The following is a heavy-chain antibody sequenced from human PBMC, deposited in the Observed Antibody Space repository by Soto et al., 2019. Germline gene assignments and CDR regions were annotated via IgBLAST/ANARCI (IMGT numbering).Heavy chain of an antibody. Sequence: PVGSLRLSCAASGFTFSNYAMHWVRQAPGKGLEWVAVISYDGSNKYYADSVKGRFTFSRDNSKNTLYLQMNNLRAEDTAVYYCARVLSGGSHYFDFWGQGALVTVSS. CDR1: GFTFSNYA. CDR2: ISYDGSNK. D-gene: IGHD2-15*01. J-gene: IGHJ4*02. V-gene: IGHV3-30-3*01. CDR3: ARVLSGGSHYFDF.